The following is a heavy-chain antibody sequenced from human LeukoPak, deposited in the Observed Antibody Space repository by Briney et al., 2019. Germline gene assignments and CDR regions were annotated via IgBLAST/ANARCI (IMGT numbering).Heavy chain of an antibody. V-gene: IGHV3-21*01. CDR2: ISSSSSYI. Sequence: AGGSLRLSCAASGLTFSSYSMNWVRQAPGKGLEWVSSISSSSSYIYYADSVKGRFTISRDNAKNSLYLQMNSLRAEDTAVYYCARSPQAATRYNWFDPWGQGTLVTVSS. CDR3: ARSPQAATRYNWFDP. CDR1: GLTFSSYS. J-gene: IGHJ5*02. D-gene: IGHD2-15*01.